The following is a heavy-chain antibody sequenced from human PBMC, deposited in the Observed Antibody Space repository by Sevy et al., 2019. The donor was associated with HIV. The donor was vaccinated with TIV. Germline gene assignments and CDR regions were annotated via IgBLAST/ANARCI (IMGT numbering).Heavy chain of an antibody. CDR1: GYTLTELS. Sequence: ASVKDSCKVSGYTLTELSMHWVRQAPGKGLEWMGGFDPEDGETIYAQKFQGRVTMTEDTSTDTAYMELSSLRSEDTAVYYCARRAPYCSSTSCSRQYYFDYWGQGTLVTVSS. CDR2: FDPEDGET. V-gene: IGHV1-24*01. CDR3: ARRAPYCSSTSCSRQYYFDY. D-gene: IGHD2-2*01. J-gene: IGHJ4*02.